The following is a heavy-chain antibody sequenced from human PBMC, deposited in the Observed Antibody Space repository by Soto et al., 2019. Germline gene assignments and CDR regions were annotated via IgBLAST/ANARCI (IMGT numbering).Heavy chain of an antibody. V-gene: IGHV4-34*01. CDR3: ARKTQDILVVVAATSCFVL. CDR2: INHSGST. CDR1: GGSFSGYS. Sequence: SETLSLTCAVYGGSFSGYSWSWIRQPPGKGLEWIGEINHSGSTNYNPSLKSRVTISVDTSKNQFSLKLSSVTAADTAVYYCARKTQDILVVVAATSCFVLWGQGILVSV. D-gene: IGHD2-15*01. J-gene: IGHJ5*02.